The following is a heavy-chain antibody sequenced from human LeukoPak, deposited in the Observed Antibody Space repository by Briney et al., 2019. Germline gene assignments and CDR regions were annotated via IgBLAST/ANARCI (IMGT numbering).Heavy chain of an antibody. J-gene: IGHJ4*02. Sequence: GRSLRLSCAASGFTFSSYGMHWVRQAPGKGLEWVAVISYDGSNKYYADSVKGRFTISRDNSKNTLYLQMNSLRAEDMAVYYCAKDSPKYGSVDYWGQGTLVTVSS. D-gene: IGHD3-10*01. CDR1: GFTFSSYG. CDR3: AKDSPKYGSVDY. V-gene: IGHV3-30*18. CDR2: ISYDGSNK.